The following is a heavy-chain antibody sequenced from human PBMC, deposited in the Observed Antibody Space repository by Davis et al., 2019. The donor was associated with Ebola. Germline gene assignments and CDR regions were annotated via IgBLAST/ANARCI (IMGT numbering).Heavy chain of an antibody. D-gene: IGHD2-2*01. V-gene: IGHV1-2*04. CDR3: AGGLQLHYYGMDV. Sequence: ASVKVSCKASGYTFTGYYMHWVRQAPGQGLEWMGWINPNSGGTNYAQKFQGWVTLTRDTSISTAYMELQRLRSDDTAVYYCAGGLQLHYYGMDVWGQGTTVTVSS. J-gene: IGHJ6*02. CDR1: GYTFTGYY. CDR2: INPNSGGT.